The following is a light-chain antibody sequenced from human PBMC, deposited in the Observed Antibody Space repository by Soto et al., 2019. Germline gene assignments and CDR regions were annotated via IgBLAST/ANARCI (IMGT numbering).Light chain of an antibody. V-gene: IGLV1-44*01. J-gene: IGLJ2*01. CDR1: SSNIGSNT. CDR3: ASWDDGLDGVV. Sequence: QSVLTQAPSASGTPGQRVTISCSGSSSNIGSNTVNWYQQLPGTAPKLLIYSHNQRPSGVPDRFSGSRSGTSASLAIRGLQSDDEAVYSCASWDDGLDGVVFGGGTKLTVL. CDR2: SHN.